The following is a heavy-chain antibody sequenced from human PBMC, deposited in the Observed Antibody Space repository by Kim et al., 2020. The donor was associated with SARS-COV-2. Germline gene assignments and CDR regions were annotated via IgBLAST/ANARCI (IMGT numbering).Heavy chain of an antibody. D-gene: IGHD3-10*01. J-gene: IGHJ5*02. CDR3: VRGPEGLWFGELLYWFDP. CDR1: GGSISSSSYY. CDR2: IYYSGST. Sequence: SETLSLTCTVSGGSISSSSYYWGWIRQPPGKGLEWIGSIYYSGSTYYNPSLKSRVTISVDTSKNQFSLKLSSVTAADTAVYYCVRGPEGLWFGELLYWFDPWGQGTLVTVSS. V-gene: IGHV4-39*01.